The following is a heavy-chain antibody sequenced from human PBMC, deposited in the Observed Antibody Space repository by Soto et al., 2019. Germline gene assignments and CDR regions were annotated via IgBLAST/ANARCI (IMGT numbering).Heavy chain of an antibody. CDR2: ISYSGST. Sequence: XGTLSLTCTVSGGSISSHYWSWIRQPPGKGLEWIGYISYSGSTNYNPSLKSRVTISVDTSRNQFSLRLSSVTAADTAIYYCAREKYDSSFDYWGQGTLVTVSS. V-gene: IGHV4-59*11. D-gene: IGHD3-22*01. CDR1: GGSISSHY. CDR3: AREKYDSSFDY. J-gene: IGHJ4*02.